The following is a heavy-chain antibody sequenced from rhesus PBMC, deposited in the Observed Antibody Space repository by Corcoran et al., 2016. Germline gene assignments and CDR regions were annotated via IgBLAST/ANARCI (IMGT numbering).Heavy chain of an antibody. Sequence: QVQLQESGPGLVKPSETLSLTCAVSGASISSYWWSWIRQPPGKGLEWIGEINGTSGNSYYNPSLKSRVTISKDASKNQFSLKLSAVTAADTAVYYCARSGYGSGGVYWGQGVLVTVSS. D-gene: IGHD4-4*01. J-gene: IGHJ4*01. V-gene: IGHV4-80*01. CDR2: INGTSGNS. CDR3: ARSGYGSGGVY. CDR1: GASISSYW.